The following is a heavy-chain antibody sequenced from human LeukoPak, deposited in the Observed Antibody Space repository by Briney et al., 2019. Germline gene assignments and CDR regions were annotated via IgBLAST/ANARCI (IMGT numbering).Heavy chain of an antibody. Sequence: GGSLRLSCAASGFTFSDYYMSWIRQAPGKGLEWVSAISGSGGSTYYADSVKGRFTISRDNSKNALYLQMNSLRAEDTAVYYCAKGYCSSSICYDYYYMDVWGRGTTVTVSS. CDR2: ISGSGGST. CDR3: AKGYCSSSICYDYYYMDV. D-gene: IGHD2-2*01. V-gene: IGHV3-23*01. CDR1: GFTFSDYY. J-gene: IGHJ6*03.